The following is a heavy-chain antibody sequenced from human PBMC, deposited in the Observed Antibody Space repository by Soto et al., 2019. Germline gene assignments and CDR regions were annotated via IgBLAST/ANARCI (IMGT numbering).Heavy chain of an antibody. CDR1: GFAFNSYG. Sequence: ESGGGVVQPGRSLRLSCAASGFAFNSYGMHWVRQAPGKGLEWVAVISLDGSNKYYGDSVKGRFTISRDNSKNTLYLQMNNLRAEDTAVYYCAKDRGSNWSYFAYWGQGILVTVSS. CDR2: ISLDGSNK. J-gene: IGHJ4*02. D-gene: IGHD6-13*01. V-gene: IGHV3-30*18. CDR3: AKDRGSNWSYFAY.